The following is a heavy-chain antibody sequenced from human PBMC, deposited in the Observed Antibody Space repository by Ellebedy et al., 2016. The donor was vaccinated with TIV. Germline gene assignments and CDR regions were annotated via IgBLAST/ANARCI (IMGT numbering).Heavy chain of an antibody. V-gene: IGHV4-39*01. D-gene: IGHD3-22*01. CDR3: ASLNRDSSGYRFGY. CDR2: IYYSGST. CDR1: GGSISSSSYY. Sequence: SETLSLTXTVSGGSISSSSYYWGWIRQPPGKGLEWIGSIYYSGSTYYNPSLKSRVTISVDTSKNQFSLKLSSVTAADTAVYYCASLNRDSSGYRFGYWGQGTLVTVSS. J-gene: IGHJ4*02.